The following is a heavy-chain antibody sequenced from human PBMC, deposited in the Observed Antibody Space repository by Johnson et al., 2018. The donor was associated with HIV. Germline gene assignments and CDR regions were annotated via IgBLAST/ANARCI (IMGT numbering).Heavy chain of an antibody. J-gene: IGHJ3*02. D-gene: IGHD3-9*01. CDR3: AREEGTDIWTRGDAFDI. CDR1: GFIFSDYY. CDR2: ISSSGRTI. V-gene: IGHV3-11*04. Sequence: QVQLVESGGDLVKPGGSLRLSCAASGFIFSDYYMTWIRQAPGKGLESISYISSSGRTIYYADSVKGRFTMSRDNAKKSLYLQMNSLRAEDTAVYYFAREEGTDIWTRGDAFDIWGQGTMVTVSS.